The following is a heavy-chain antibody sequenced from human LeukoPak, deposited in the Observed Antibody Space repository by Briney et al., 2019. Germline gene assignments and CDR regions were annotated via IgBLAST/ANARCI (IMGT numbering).Heavy chain of an antibody. CDR1: GFTFSNSW. CDR2: INQDGSQI. J-gene: IGHJ4*02. CDR3: ARDSPRGRFDS. V-gene: IGHV3-7*01. Sequence: QSGGSLRLSCAASGFTFSNSWMGWVRQAPGKGLDWVANINQDGSQINYVDSVRGRFTISRDNANNSLFLQMDNLRAGDTAFYYCARDSPRGRFDSWGQGTLVTVSS.